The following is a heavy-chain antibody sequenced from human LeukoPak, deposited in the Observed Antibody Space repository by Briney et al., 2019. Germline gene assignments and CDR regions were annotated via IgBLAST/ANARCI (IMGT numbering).Heavy chain of an antibody. CDR2: VNTDGSII. D-gene: IGHD3-10*01. CDR1: GFTFSKYW. J-gene: IGHJ4*02. CDR3: VKGGGPRGFDY. Sequence: GGSLRLSCAASGFTFSKYWMHWVRQAPGKGLVWVARVNTDGSIISYEDSVKGRLTISRDNAKSTVDLQMNSLRAEDTAVYYCVKGGGPRGFDYRGQGTLVSVSS. V-gene: IGHV3-74*01.